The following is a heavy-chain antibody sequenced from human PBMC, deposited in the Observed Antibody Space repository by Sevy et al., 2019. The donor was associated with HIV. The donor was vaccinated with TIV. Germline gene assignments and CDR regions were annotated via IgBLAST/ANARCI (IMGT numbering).Heavy chain of an antibody. Sequence: GGSLRLSCAASGFTFSSYEMNWVRQAPGKGLEWVSYISSSGSTKKYADSVKGRFTISRDNAKNSLYLQMNSLRAEDTAVYYCARNDAVAGPDYCDSWGQGTLVTVSS. D-gene: IGHD6-13*01. CDR2: ISSSGSTK. J-gene: IGHJ4*02. CDR3: ARNDAVAGPDYCDS. V-gene: IGHV3-48*03. CDR1: GFTFSSYE.